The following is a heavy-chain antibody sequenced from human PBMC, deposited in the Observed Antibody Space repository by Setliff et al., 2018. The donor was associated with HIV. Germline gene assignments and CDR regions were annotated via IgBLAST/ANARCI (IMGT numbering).Heavy chain of an antibody. Sequence: PGESLKISCKGSGYSFTSYWIGWVRQMPGKGLEWMGIIYPGDSDTRYNPSFQGQVTISADKSISTTHLQWSSLKASDTAMYYCARSLIYDSSNYYFGSWGQGTLVTVSS. J-gene: IGHJ4*02. D-gene: IGHD3-22*01. CDR3: ARSLIYDSSNYYFGS. CDR1: GYSFTSYW. CDR2: IYPGDSDT. V-gene: IGHV5-51*01.